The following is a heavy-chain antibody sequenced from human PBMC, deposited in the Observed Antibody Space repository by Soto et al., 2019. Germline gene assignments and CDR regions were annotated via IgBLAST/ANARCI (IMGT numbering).Heavy chain of an antibody. CDR2: ISAYNGNT. J-gene: IGHJ6*02. Sequence: QVQLVQSGAEVKKPGASVKVSCKASGYTFTSYGISWVRQAPGQGLEWMGWISAYNGNTNYAQKLQGRVTMTTDTSTSTAYMELRSLRSDDTAVYYWAREEDCSSTSCYSDYSYGMDVWGQGTTVTVSS. D-gene: IGHD2-2*02. CDR3: AREEDCSSTSCYSDYSYGMDV. CDR1: GYTFTSYG. V-gene: IGHV1-18*01.